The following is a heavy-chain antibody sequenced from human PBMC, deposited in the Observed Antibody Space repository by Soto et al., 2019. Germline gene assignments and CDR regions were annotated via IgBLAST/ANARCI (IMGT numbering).Heavy chain of an antibody. CDR1: GDSCSTDW. V-gene: IGHV5-51*01. D-gene: IGHD3-22*01. J-gene: IGHJ5*01. CDR2: IYPGDSDT. CDR3: LRRAYNYYYFES. Sequence: GECLKISCRGSGDSCSTDWFGWVRQMPGRGLGWMGIIYPGDSDTRYSPSFQGQVTIPADKSANTAYLQWYSLRASDTAMYYCLRRAYNYYYFESSGHGTLVTVSS.